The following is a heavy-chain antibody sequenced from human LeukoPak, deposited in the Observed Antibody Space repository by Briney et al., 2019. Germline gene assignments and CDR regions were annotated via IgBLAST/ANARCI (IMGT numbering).Heavy chain of an antibody. V-gene: IGHV3-21*01. CDR1: GFTFSSYS. J-gene: IGHJ3*02. CDR2: ISRSSSYI. D-gene: IGHD1-26*01. Sequence: PGGSLRLSCAASGFTFSSYSMNWVRQAPGKGLEWVSSISRSSSYIYYADSVKGRFTISRDNAKNSLYLQMNSLRAEDTAVYYCARDRPGVGARTFDIWGQGTMVTVSS. CDR3: ARDRPGVGARTFDI.